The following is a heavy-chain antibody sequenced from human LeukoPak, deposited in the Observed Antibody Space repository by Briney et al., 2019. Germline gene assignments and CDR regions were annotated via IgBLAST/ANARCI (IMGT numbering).Heavy chain of an antibody. D-gene: IGHD1-14*01. CDR2: VTSSGITI. CDR1: GFTFSDYY. J-gene: IGHJ4*02. V-gene: IGHV3-11*01. CDR3: AKGHRGSGQCYFDY. Sequence: GGSLRLSCAASGFTFSDYYMSWIRQAPGKGLEWVSYVTSSGITIYYADSVKGRFTISRDNAKNSLYLQMNSLRAEDTAVYYCAKGHRGSGQCYFDYWGQGTLVTVSS.